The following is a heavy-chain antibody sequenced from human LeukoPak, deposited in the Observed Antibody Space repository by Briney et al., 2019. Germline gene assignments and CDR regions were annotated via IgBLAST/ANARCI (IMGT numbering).Heavy chain of an antibody. Sequence: SETLSLTCAVYGGSFSGYYWSWIRQPPGKGLEWIGEINHSGSTNYNPSLKSRVTISVDTSKNQFSLKLSSVTAADTAVYYCARGLRITMIVVVFDAFDIWGQGTVVTVSS. V-gene: IGHV4-34*01. CDR3: ARGLRITMIVVVFDAFDI. J-gene: IGHJ3*02. CDR2: INHSGST. D-gene: IGHD3-22*01. CDR1: GGSFSGYY.